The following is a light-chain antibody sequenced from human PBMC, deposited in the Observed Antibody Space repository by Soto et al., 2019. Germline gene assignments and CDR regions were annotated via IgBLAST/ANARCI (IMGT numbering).Light chain of an antibody. CDR2: ATS. J-gene: IGKJ1*01. Sequence: DLQMTQSPSSLSASVGDRVTITCRASQSISSNLNWYQQKPGKAPKLLIYATSSLQSGVPSRFSGSGSGTGFTLTISSLQPEDSATYYCQQSYSTPRTFGQGTKLEIK. CDR1: QSISSN. V-gene: IGKV1-39*01. CDR3: QQSYSTPRT.